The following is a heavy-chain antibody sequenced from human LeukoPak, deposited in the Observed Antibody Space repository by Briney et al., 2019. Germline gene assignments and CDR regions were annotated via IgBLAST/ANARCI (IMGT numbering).Heavy chain of an antibody. CDR1: GDSVSTSGVA. J-gene: IGHJ3*01. CDR3: ARGRASAFDV. D-gene: IGHD6-25*01. CDR2: TYYTSKWNT. Sequence: SQTLSLTCAIFGDSVSTSGVAWNWVRQSPSRGLEWLGRTYYTSKWNTDYAVSVKSRIVVNPDTSKNQFSLQLNSVTSGDTAVYYCARGRASAFDVWGQGTMVTVSS. V-gene: IGHV6-1*01.